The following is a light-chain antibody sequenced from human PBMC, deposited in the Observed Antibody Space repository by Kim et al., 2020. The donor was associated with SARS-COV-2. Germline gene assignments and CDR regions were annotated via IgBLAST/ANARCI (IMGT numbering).Light chain of an antibody. CDR3: QQYDDLPYS. CDR2: HAS. V-gene: IGKV1-33*01. CDR1: QGINNY. Sequence: SACIGDRVTIGCQARQGINNYLNGYQQKPGKAPKLLISHASNLESGVPSRFSGDGYGTDFTFTISSLQPEDIATYFCQQYDDLPYSFGPGTKLEI. J-gene: IGKJ2*01.